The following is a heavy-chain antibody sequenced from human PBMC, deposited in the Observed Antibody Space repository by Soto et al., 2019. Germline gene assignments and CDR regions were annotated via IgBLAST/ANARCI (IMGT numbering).Heavy chain of an antibody. D-gene: IGHD6-13*01. CDR1: GGSISSGDYY. V-gene: IGHV4-30-4*01. J-gene: IGHJ4*02. CDR2: IYYSGST. Sequence: PSETLSLTCTVSGGSISSGDYYWSWIRQPPGKGLEWIGYIYYSGSTYYNPSLKSRVTISVDTSKNQFSLKLSSVTAADTAVYYCARGIAAAGTFGKYYFDYWGQGTLVTVSS. CDR3: ARGIAAAGTFGKYYFDY.